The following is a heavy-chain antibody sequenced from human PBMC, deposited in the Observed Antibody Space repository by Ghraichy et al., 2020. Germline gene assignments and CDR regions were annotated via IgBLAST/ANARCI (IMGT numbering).Heavy chain of an antibody. Sequence: GGSLRLSCAASGFTFSNYAMSWVRQAPGKGLEWVSSIGGSGVRADYADSVKGRFTISRDNSKNTIYLHMNSLRADDTALYYCAKDRLDQLLQFDYWGQGILVTVSS. V-gene: IGHV3-23*01. CDR1: GFTFSNYA. J-gene: IGHJ4*02. D-gene: IGHD2-2*01. CDR3: AKDRLDQLLQFDY. CDR2: IGGSGVRA.